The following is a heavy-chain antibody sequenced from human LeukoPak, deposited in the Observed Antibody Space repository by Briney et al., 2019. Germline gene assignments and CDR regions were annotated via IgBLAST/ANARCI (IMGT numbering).Heavy chain of an antibody. CDR1: GFIFSNYG. V-gene: IGHV3-30*02. CDR3: ATMQWLEGVDWFDP. Sequence: HPGGSLRLSCAASGFIFSNYGMHWVRQAPGKGLGWVAFIRYDESNKFYADSVKGRFTISRDNSKNTLFLQMNSLRAEDTAVYYCATMQWLEGVDWFDPWGQGTLVTVSS. D-gene: IGHD6-19*01. J-gene: IGHJ5*02. CDR2: IRYDESNK.